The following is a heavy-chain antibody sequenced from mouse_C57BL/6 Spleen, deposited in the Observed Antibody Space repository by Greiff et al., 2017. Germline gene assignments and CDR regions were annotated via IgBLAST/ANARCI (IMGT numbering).Heavy chain of an antibody. J-gene: IGHJ3*01. V-gene: IGHV1-81*01. CDR3: AVGSVPPGFAF. Sequence: QVQLQQSGAELARPGASVKLSCKASGYTFTSYGISWVKQRTGQGLEWIGEIYPRSSNTYYNEKFKGKATLTADKSSSTAYIELRSLTSEDSAVYFCAVGSVPPGFAFWGTGTLVPVSA. CDR2: IYPRSSNT. CDR1: GYTFTSYG.